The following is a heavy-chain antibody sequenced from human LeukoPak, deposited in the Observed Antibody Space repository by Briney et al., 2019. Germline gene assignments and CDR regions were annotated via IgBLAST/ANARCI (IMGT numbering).Heavy chain of an antibody. Sequence: GGSLRLSCAASGLTFSSYGMHWVRQAPGKGLEWVAVISYDGSNKYYADSVKGRFTISRDNSKNTLYLQMNSLRAEDTTVYYCARSIAPLSPQGYYLDYWGQGTLVTVSS. J-gene: IGHJ4*02. D-gene: IGHD6-6*01. V-gene: IGHV3-30*03. CDR2: ISYDGSNK. CDR3: ARSIAPLSPQGYYLDY. CDR1: GLTFSSYG.